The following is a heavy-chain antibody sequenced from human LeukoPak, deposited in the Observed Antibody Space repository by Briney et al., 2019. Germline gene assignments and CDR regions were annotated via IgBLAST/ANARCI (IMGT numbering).Heavy chain of an antibody. CDR1: GYSISSGYY. CDR2: IYHSGST. Sequence: KPSETLSLTCTVSGYSISSGYYWGWIRQPPGKGLEWIGSIYHSGSTYYNPSLKSRVTISVDTSKNQFSLKLSSVTAADTALYYCARDSLLPSAMCYYYMDVWGKGTTVTVSS. J-gene: IGHJ6*03. D-gene: IGHD2-2*01. V-gene: IGHV4-38-2*02. CDR3: ARDSLLPSAMCYYYMDV.